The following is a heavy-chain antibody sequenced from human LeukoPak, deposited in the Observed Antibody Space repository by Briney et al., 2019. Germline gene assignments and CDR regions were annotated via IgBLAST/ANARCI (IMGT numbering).Heavy chain of an antibody. CDR2: ISAYNGNT. D-gene: IGHD3-10*01. V-gene: IGHV1-18*03. CDR3: ARDGLLWFGEASSGWFDP. Sequence: GASVKVSCKASGYTFTSYGISWVRQAPGQGLEWMGWISAYNGNTNYAQKLQGRVTMTTDTSTSTAYMELRSLRSDDMAVYYCARDGLLWFGEASSGWFDPWGQGTLVTVSS. J-gene: IGHJ5*02. CDR1: GYTFTSYG.